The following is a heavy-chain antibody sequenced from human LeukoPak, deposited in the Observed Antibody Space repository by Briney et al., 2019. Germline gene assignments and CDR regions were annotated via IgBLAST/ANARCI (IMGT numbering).Heavy chain of an antibody. CDR3: ARDDGIGSSSPHFDY. J-gene: IGHJ4*02. Sequence: PAASVKVSCKASGGTFSSYAISWVRQAPGQGLEWMGGIIPIFGTANYAQKFQGRVTITADESTSTAYMELSSLRSEDTAVYYCARDDGIGSSSPHFDYWGQGTLVTVSS. CDR1: GGTFSSYA. D-gene: IGHD6-13*01. V-gene: IGHV1-69*13. CDR2: IIPIFGTA.